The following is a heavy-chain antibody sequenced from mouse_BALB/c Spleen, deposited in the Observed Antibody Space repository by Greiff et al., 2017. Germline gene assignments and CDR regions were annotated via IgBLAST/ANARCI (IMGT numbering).Heavy chain of an antibody. Sequence: EVMLVESGGGLVKPGGSLKLSCAASGFTFSSYGMSWVRQTPDKRLEWVATISSGGSYTYYPDSVKGRFTISRDNAKNTLYLQMSSLKSEDTAMYYCARNWVSVEDWGQGTLVTVSA. CDR3: ARNWVSVED. J-gene: IGHJ3*01. CDR2: ISSGGSYT. CDR1: GFTFSSYG. V-gene: IGHV5-6*03. D-gene: IGHD4-1*01.